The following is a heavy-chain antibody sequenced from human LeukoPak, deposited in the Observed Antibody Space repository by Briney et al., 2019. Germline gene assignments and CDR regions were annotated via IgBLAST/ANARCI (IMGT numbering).Heavy chain of an antibody. D-gene: IGHD1-26*01. CDR3: ARDLPVVGAPGFDY. CDR1: GFTFSSYW. CDR2: IKQDGSEK. Sequence: PGGSLRLSCAASGFTFSSYWMSWVRQAPGKGLEWVANIKQDGSEKLYVDSVKGRFTISRDNAKNSLYLQMNSLRAEDTAVYYCARDLPVVGAPGFDYWGQGTLVTVSS. V-gene: IGHV3-7*01. J-gene: IGHJ4*02.